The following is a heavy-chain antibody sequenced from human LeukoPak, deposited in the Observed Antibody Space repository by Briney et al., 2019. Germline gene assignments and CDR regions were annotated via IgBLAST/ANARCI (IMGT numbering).Heavy chain of an antibody. V-gene: IGHV4-34*01. Sequence: SETLSLTCAVYGGSFSGYYWSWIRQPPGKGLEWIGEINHSGSTNYNPSLKSRVTISVDTSKNQFSLKLSSVTAADTAVYYCARHLPRLRYFDWLPEANWFDPWGQGTLVTVSS. CDR3: ARHLPRLRYFDWLPEANWFDP. D-gene: IGHD3-9*01. J-gene: IGHJ5*02. CDR2: INHSGST. CDR1: GGSFSGYY.